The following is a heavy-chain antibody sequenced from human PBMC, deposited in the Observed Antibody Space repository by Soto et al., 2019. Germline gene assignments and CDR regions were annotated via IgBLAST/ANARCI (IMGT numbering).Heavy chain of an antibody. V-gene: IGHV4-39*01. J-gene: IGHJ4*02. D-gene: IGHD6-19*01. CDR3: ARRTVNIRTFYSGLKTHCFDY. CDR2: IYYSGST. CDR1: GDSMSSSDYY. Sequence: QLQLYESGPGLVKPSETLSLTCAVSGDSMSSSDYYWGWIRQPPGKGLEWIGSIYYSGSTYYNPSLQSRVAISVDTSKNQFSLKLKSVTAADTAIYYCARRTVNIRTFYSGLKTHCFDYWGQGAPVTVSS.